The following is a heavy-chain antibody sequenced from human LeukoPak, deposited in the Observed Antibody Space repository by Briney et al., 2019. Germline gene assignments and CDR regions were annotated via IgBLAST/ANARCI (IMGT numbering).Heavy chain of an antibody. V-gene: IGHV4-30-2*01. CDR2: IYHSGTS. Sequence: SETLCLTCTVSGGSISSGGYSRSWIRQPPGKGLEWIGYIYHSGTSYHSPSLQSRVTISVDRSKNQFSLKLSSVTAADTAVYYCARTKGGGDSVDYWGQGALVTVSS. CDR1: GGSISSGGYS. J-gene: IGHJ4*02. D-gene: IGHD2-21*01. CDR3: ARTKGGGDSVDY.